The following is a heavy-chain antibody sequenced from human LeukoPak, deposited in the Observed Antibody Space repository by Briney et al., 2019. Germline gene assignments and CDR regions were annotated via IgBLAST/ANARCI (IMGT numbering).Heavy chain of an antibody. CDR2: ISAHDGNR. CDR1: GYTFTSFV. V-gene: IGHV1-18*01. J-gene: IGHJ4*02. Sequence: ASVKVSCKASGYTFTSFVITWVRQAPGQGLEWMGWISAHDGNRNYAQSLQGRVSMTTDTSTSTAYMDLTSLRSDDTAVYYCARTRPTWEGWGFDYWGQGTLVTVSS. CDR3: ARTRPTWEGWGFDY. D-gene: IGHD1-26*01.